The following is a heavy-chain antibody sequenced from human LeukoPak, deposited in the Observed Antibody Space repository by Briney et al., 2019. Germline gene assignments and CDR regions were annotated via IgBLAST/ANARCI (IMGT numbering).Heavy chain of an antibody. Sequence: AASVKVSCKASGGTFSSYAISWVRQAPGQGLEWMGGIIPIFGTANYAQKFQGRVTITADESTSTAYMELSSLRSEDTAVYYCARGDYGSGSYYVEYYYYGMDVWGQGTTVTVSS. V-gene: IGHV1-69*13. J-gene: IGHJ6*02. CDR3: ARGDYGSGSYYVEYYYYGMDV. D-gene: IGHD3-10*01. CDR1: GGTFSSYA. CDR2: IIPIFGTA.